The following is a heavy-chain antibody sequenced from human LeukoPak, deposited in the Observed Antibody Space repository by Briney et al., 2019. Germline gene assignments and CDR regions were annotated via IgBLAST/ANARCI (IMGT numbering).Heavy chain of an antibody. D-gene: IGHD2-15*01. CDR2: ISGSGGST. Sequence: GGSLRLSCAASGFTFSSYAMSWVRQAPGKGLEWVSAISGSGGSTYYADSVKGRFTISRDNSKNTLYLQMNSLRAEDTAVYYCAKDLRYCSGGSCLGGFDYWGQGTLVTVSS. CDR1: GFTFSSYA. V-gene: IGHV3-23*01. CDR3: AKDLRYCSGGSCLGGFDY. J-gene: IGHJ4*02.